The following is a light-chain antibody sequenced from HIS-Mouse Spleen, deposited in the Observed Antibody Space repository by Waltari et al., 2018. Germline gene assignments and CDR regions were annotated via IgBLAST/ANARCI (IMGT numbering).Light chain of an antibody. CDR1: NIGSKS. Sequence: SYVLTQPPSVSVAPGKTARITCGGNNIGSKSVHWYQQKPGQAPVLVVYDDSARPSGIPERFSGSNSGNTATLTISSVEAGDEADYYCQVWDSSSDHLVFGGGTKLTVL. CDR2: DDS. CDR3: QVWDSSSDHLV. V-gene: IGLV3-21*03. J-gene: IGLJ2*01.